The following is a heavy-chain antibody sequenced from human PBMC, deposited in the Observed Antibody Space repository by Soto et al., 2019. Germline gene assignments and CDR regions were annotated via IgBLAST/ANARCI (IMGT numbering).Heavy chain of an antibody. CDR1: GYTFTSYG. V-gene: IGHV1-2*02. CDR2: ISAYSGGT. CDR3: ARDTSSGQYYYYGMDV. D-gene: IGHD6-19*01. J-gene: IGHJ6*02. Sequence: ASVKVSCKASGYTFTSYGISWVRQAPGQGLEWMGWISAYSGGTNYAQKFQGRVTMTRDTSISTAYMELSRLRSDDTAVYYCARDTSSGQYYYYGMDVWGQGTTVTVSS.